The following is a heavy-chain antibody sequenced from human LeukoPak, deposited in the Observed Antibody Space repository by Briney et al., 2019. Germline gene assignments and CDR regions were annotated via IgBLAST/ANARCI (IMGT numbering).Heavy chain of an antibody. CDR1: GFTFSTSS. V-gene: IGHV3-23*01. J-gene: IGHJ5*02. CDR3: VKYIQNVLAVFDP. CDR2: ISSAGTAT. Sequence: PGGFLRLSCTASGFTFSTSSMAWFRQTPGAGLEWVSSISSAGTATYYTDSVKGRFTVSRDNSQNTLYLQMNSLRAEDTAIYYCVKYIQNVLAVFDPWGQGALVTVSS. D-gene: IGHD5-18*01.